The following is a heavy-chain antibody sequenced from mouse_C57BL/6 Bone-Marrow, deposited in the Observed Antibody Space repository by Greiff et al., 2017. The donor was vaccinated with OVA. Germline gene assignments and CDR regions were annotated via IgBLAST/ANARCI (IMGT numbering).Heavy chain of an antibody. J-gene: IGHJ2*01. CDR2: IHPTSGST. V-gene: IGHV1-64*01. Sequence: QVQLQQSGAELVKPGASVKLSCKASGYTFTSYWMHWVKQRPGQGLEWIGMIHPTSGSTNYNAKFTRKATLTVDKSSCTANKQLSSLTSEDSEGYYRADPLRDVLDYWGQGTTLTVSS. D-gene: IGHD1-1*01. CDR1: GYTFTSYW. CDR3: ADPLRDVLDY.